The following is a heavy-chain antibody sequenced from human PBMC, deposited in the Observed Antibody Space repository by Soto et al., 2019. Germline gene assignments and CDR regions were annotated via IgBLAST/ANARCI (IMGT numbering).Heavy chain of an antibody. V-gene: IGHV1-18*01. CDR2: ISAYNGET. J-gene: IGHJ4*02. D-gene: IGHD5-12*01. Sequence: SWVRQAPGQGLEWMGWISAYNGETIYAQKFQGRVTMTEDTSTDTAYMELSSLRSEDTAVYYCATVTTESGYDPFDYWGQGTLVTVSS. CDR3: ATVTTESGYDPFDY.